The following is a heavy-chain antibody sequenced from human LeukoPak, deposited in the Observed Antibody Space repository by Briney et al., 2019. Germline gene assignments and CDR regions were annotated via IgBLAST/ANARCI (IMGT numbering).Heavy chain of an antibody. D-gene: IGHD4-17*01. CDR2: ISNSGGDI. J-gene: IGHJ5*01. CDR3: ARTLTTTYS. CDR1: GFTFSSHE. Sequence: PGGSLRLSCAASGFTFSSHEMNWVRQAPGKGLEWPSYISNSGGDINYADSVKGRFTISRDNAKNSLYLQMNSVRVEDTAVYYCARTLTTTYSGGQGTLVTVS. V-gene: IGHV3-48*03.